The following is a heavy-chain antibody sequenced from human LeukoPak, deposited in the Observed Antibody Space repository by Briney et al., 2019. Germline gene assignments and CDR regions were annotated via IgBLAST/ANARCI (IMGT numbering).Heavy chain of an antibody. Sequence: PSETLSLTCTVSGGSISSYYWSWIRQPPGKGLEWIGYIYYSGSTNYNPSLKSRVTISVDTSKNQFSLKLSSVTAADTAVYYCARCVEGYCSGGSCYSYYYYMDVWGKGTTVTVSS. CDR3: ARCVEGYCSGGSCYSYYYYMDV. CDR2: IYYSGST. J-gene: IGHJ6*03. D-gene: IGHD2-15*01. V-gene: IGHV4-59*01. CDR1: GGSISSYY.